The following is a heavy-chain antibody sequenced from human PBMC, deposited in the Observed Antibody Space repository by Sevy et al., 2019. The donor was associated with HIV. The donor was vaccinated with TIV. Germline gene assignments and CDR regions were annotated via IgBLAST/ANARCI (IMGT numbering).Heavy chain of an antibody. J-gene: IGHJ4*02. CDR3: ARGVGATSTYFDL. Sequence: GGSLRLSCAASGFTFSTSSMNWVRQAPGKGMEWVSSMSSRSSYIYHAHSVKGRFTISRDNAKNSLYLQMNSLSADDTAIYYCARGVGATSTYFDLWGQGTRVTVSS. D-gene: IGHD1-26*01. CDR2: MSSRSSYI. CDR1: GFTFSTSS. V-gene: IGHV3-21*01.